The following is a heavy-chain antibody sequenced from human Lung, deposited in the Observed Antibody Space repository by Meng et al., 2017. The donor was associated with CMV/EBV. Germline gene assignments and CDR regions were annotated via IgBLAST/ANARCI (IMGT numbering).Heavy chain of an antibody. CDR3: ARTNYGDYNWFDP. D-gene: IGHD4-17*01. V-gene: IGHV4-30-4*08. CDR1: GGSISSGDYY. J-gene: IGHJ5*02. CDR2: IYYSGST. Sequence: QVQLQGAGPGLVKPSQTLYLTGTVSGGSISSGDYYWSWIRLPPGKGLEWIGYIYYSGSTYYNPSLKSRVTISVDTSKNQFSLKLTSVTAADTAVYFCARTNYGDYNWFDPWGQGTLVTSPQ.